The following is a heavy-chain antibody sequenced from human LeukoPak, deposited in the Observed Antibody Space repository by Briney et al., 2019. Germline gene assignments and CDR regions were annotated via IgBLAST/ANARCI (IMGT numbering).Heavy chain of an antibody. CDR3: ARVRIAVAGRTHNYFDY. CDR2: IYYSGST. Sequence: PSETLSLTCTVSGGSISSYYWSWIRQPPGKGLEWIGYIYYSGSTNYNPSLKSRVTISVDTSKNQFSLKLSSVTAADMAVYYCARVRIAVAGRTHNYFDYWGQGTLVTVSS. J-gene: IGHJ4*02. V-gene: IGHV4-59*08. D-gene: IGHD6-19*01. CDR1: GGSISSYY.